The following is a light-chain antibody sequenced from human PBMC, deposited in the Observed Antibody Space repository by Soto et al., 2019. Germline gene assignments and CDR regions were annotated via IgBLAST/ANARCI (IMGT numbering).Light chain of an antibody. Sequence: EIVMTQSPATLSVSPGERATLSCRASQSASALLWYQQKPGQAPRLLIYDASNRATGIPARFSGSGSGTEFTLTISSLQSEDFAVYYCQQYNNWPPWTFGQGTKVDI. CDR1: QSASA. CDR2: DAS. J-gene: IGKJ1*01. V-gene: IGKV3D-15*01. CDR3: QQYNNWPPWT.